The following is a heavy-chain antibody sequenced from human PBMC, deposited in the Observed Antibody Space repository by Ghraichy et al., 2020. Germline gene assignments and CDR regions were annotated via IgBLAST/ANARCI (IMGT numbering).Heavy chain of an antibody. V-gene: IGHV3-49*04. CDR2: IRSKAYGGTT. D-gene: IGHD1-26*01. Sequence: GGSLRLSCKASGFTLGDYATSWVRQAPGKGLEWVGFIRSKAYGGTTEYAASVKGRFTISRDESKTIAYLQMNSLKTEDTAVYYCTRDLTIPATTGGMDVWGQGTTVTVSS. CDR3: TRDLTIPATTGGMDV. CDR1: GFTLGDYA. J-gene: IGHJ6*02.